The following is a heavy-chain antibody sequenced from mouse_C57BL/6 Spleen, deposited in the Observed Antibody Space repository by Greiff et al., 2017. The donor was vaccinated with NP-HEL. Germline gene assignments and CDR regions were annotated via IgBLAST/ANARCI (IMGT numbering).Heavy chain of an antibody. V-gene: IGHV10-3*01. CDR1: GFTFNTYA. CDR2: IRSKSSNYAT. CDR3: VRESLMDGNYYAMDY. D-gene: IGHD1-1*01. Sequence: EVKVVESGGGLVQPKGSLKLSCAASGFTFNTYAMHWVRQAPGKGLEWVARIRSKSSNYATYYADSVKDRFTISRDDSQSMLYLQMNNLKTEDTAMYYCVRESLMDGNYYAMDYWGQGTSVTVSS. J-gene: IGHJ4*01.